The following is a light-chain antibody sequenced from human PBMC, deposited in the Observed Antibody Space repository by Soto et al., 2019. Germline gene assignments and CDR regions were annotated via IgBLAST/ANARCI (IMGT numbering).Light chain of an antibody. CDR3: QKFSTAPLT. J-gene: IGKJ5*01. CDR2: SAT. CDR1: QDISAY. Sequence: DIQMTQSPSSLSASVGDRVTITCRASQDISAYLAWYQQKPGKVPKLLIYSATTLQSGVPSRFSGSGSGTDFTLTISSLQPEVVANYWCQKFSTAPLTFGQGTRLEIK. V-gene: IGKV1-27*01.